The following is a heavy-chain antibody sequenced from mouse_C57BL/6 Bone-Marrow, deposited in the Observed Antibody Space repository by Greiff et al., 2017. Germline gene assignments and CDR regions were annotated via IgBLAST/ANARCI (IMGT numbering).Heavy chain of an antibody. CDR2: IDPENGDT. D-gene: IGHD3-2*02. CDR3: TKLRLRYFDY. Sequence: VQLQQSGAELVRPGASVKLSCTASGFNIKDDYMHWVKQRPEQGLEWIGWIDPENGDTEYASKFQGKATITADTSSNTAYLQLSSLTSEDTAVYYCTKLRLRYFDYWGQGTTLTFSS. CDR1: GFNIKDDY. V-gene: IGHV14-4*01. J-gene: IGHJ2*01.